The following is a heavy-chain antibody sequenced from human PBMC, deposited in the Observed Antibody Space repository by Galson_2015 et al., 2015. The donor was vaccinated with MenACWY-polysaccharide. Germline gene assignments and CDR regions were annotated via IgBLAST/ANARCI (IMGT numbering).Heavy chain of an antibody. J-gene: IGHJ3*02. Sequence: SVKVSCKASGYTFTSYDINWVRQATGQGLEWMGWMNPNSGNTGYAQKFQGRVTMTRNTSISTAYMELSSLRSEDTAVYYCARDNDIVVVPAAIGGAFEIWGQGTMVTVSS. V-gene: IGHV1-8*01. CDR3: ARDNDIVVVPAAIGGAFEI. CDR1: GYTFTSYD. CDR2: MNPNSGNT. D-gene: IGHD2-2*01.